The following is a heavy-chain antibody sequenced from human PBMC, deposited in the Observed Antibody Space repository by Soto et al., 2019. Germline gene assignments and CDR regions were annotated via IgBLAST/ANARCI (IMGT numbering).Heavy chain of an antibody. CDR2: IYPGDHET. CDR3: ASSTRRSQSFDL. V-gene: IGHV5-51*01. J-gene: IGHJ4*02. CDR1: GYTFSNFW. D-gene: IGHD2-2*01. Sequence: LGESLKISCQCSGYTFSNFWIVWVRQLPGQGLEWMGIIYPGDHETRYSPSFLGKVTISAEKSINTAYLQWSSLEASDSAFYFCASSTRRSQSFDLWGQGALVIVSS.